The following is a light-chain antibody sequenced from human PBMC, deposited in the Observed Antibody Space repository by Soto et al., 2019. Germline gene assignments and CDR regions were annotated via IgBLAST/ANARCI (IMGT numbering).Light chain of an antibody. Sequence: PGERATLSCRASQSITNNYLAWYQQKPGQAPRLVIYDASSRATGIPDRFSASGSGTDFTLTISRLEPEDFAVYFCQQYSNSPMTFSQGTKVDIK. J-gene: IGKJ1*01. CDR1: QSITNNY. CDR3: QQYSNSPMT. CDR2: DAS. V-gene: IGKV3-20*01.